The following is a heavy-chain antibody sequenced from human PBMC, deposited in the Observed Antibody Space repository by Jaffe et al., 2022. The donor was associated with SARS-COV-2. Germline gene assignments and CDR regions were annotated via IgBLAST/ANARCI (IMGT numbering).Heavy chain of an antibody. J-gene: IGHJ6*02. D-gene: IGHD2-2*01. V-gene: IGHV3-64*01. Sequence: EVQLVESGGGLVQPGGSLRLSCAGSGFTFRGYGMHWVRQAPGKGLDYVAGITNNGGSTYYASSVKGRFTISRDNSKNMLYLQMGSLRAEDMAVYYCAILDIVVGPGGYYGMDVWGQGTTVTVSS. CDR1: GFTFRGYG. CDR3: AILDIVVGPGGYYGMDV. CDR2: ITNNGGST.